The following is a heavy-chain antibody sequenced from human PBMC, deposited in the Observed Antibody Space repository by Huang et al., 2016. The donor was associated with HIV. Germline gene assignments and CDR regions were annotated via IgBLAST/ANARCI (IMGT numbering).Heavy chain of an antibody. J-gene: IGHJ3*02. D-gene: IGHD2-15*01. Sequence: EEHLVESGGGLVQPGGSLRLSCEASGFKYSNYWMRWGRQAPGKGLRGVSRIKIDGRTTDYADSVKGRFTISRDNAKNTLDLQMSSLTAEDTAIYYCARAGGFEIWGQGTVVTVSS. CDR3: ARAGGFEI. CDR2: IKIDGRTT. V-gene: IGHV3-74*01. CDR1: GFKYSNYW.